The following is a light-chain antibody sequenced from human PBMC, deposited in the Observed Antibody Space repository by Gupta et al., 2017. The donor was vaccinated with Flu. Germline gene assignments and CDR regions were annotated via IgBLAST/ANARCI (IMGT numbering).Light chain of an antibody. CDR1: QSVLYSSNNKNY. CDR2: WAS. Sequence: NCKSSQSVLYSSNNKNYLAWYQQKPGQPPKLLIYWASTRESGVPDRFSGSGSGTDFTLTISSLQAEDVSVYYCQQYYSTPLTFGGGTKVEIK. J-gene: IGKJ4*01. V-gene: IGKV4-1*01. CDR3: QQYYSTPLT.